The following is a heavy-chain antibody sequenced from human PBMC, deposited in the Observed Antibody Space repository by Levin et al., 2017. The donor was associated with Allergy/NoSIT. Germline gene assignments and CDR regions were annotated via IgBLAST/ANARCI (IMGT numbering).Heavy chain of an antibody. CDR3: ARLPETPLVFRYFDWLGDY. V-gene: IGHV5-51*01. J-gene: IGHJ4*02. CDR2: IYPGDSDT. CDR1: GYSFTSYW. D-gene: IGHD3-9*01. Sequence: GESLKISCKGSGYSFTSYWIGWVRQMPGKGLEWMGIIYPGDSDTRYSPSFQGQVTITADKSIRTAYLQWSSLKASDTAMYYCARLPETPLVFRYFDWLGDYWGQGTLVTVSS.